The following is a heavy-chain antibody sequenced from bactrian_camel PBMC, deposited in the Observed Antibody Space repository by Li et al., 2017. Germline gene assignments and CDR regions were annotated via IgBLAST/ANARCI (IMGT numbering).Heavy chain of an antibody. CDR3: AVTLAYYSDDEGHNY. CDR2: INNAGTTT. Sequence: VQLVESGGGLVQPGGSLRLSCVTTGFTFSVYAMTWVRQAPGKGLEWVSAINNAGTTTYYADSVKGRFTISRDNAKNTLHLQLNSLGTEDAAMYYCAVTLAYYSDDEGHNYWGQGTQVTVS. CDR1: GFTFSVYA. V-gene: IGHV3S31*01. J-gene: IGHJ4*01. D-gene: IGHD4*01.